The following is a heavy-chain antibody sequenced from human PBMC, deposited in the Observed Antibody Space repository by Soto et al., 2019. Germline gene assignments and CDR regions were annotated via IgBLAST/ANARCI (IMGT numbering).Heavy chain of an antibody. D-gene: IGHD3-10*01. Sequence: PSETLSLTCTVSGGSISSYYWSWIRQPPGKGLEWIGYIYYSGSTNYNPSLKSRVTISVDTSKNQFSLKLSSVTAADTAVYHCARRYGSAFDIWGQGTMVTVS. J-gene: IGHJ3*02. CDR1: GGSISSYY. V-gene: IGHV4-59*01. CDR3: ARRYGSAFDI. CDR2: IYYSGST.